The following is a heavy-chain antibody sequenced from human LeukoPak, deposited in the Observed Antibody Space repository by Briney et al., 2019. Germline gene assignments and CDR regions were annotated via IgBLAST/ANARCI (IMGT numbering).Heavy chain of an antibody. V-gene: IGHV1-69*06. J-gene: IGHJ6*03. CDR1: GYSFTSYY. CDR2: IIPIFGTA. D-gene: IGHD1-26*01. Sequence: GASVKVSCKASGYSFTSYYMHWVRQAPGQGLEWMGGIIPIFGTANYAQKFQGRVTITADKSTSTAYMELSSLRSEDTAVYYCASTSQAKWELLRGYYYYMDVWGKGTTVTVSS. CDR3: ASTSQAKWELLRGYYYYMDV.